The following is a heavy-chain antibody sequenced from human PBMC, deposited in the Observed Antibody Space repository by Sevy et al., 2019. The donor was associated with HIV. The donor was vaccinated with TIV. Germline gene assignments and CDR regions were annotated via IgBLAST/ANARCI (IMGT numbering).Heavy chain of an antibody. V-gene: IGHV4-59*01. CDR1: GGSISSYY. D-gene: IGHD6-19*01. CDR3: ARDPIAVAPYFDN. Sequence: SETLSLTCSVSGGSISSYYCSWIRQSPGKGLERIGYVYYSGNTNYNPSLKSRVTISIDTSKNQFSLKLRSVTAADTAVYYCARDPIAVAPYFDNWGQGTLVTVSS. J-gene: IGHJ4*02. CDR2: VYYSGNT.